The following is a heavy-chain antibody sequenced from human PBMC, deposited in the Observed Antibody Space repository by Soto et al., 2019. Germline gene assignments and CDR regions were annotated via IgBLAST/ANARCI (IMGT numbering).Heavy chain of an antibody. CDR2: ISYDGSNK. D-gene: IGHD3-9*01. Sequence: GGSLRLSCAASGFTFSSYAMHWVRQAPGKGLEWVAVISYDGSNKYYADPVKGRFTISRDNSKNTLYLQMNSLRAEDTAVYYCARDYDILTGLLDYWGQGTLVTVSS. CDR1: GFTFSSYA. CDR3: ARDYDILTGLLDY. J-gene: IGHJ4*02. V-gene: IGHV3-30-3*01.